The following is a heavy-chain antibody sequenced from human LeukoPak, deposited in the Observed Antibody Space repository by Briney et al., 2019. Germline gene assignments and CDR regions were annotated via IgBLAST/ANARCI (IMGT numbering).Heavy chain of an antibody. D-gene: IGHD3-10*01. CDR2: ISGSGDT. Sequence: GGSLRLSCAASGFTFSNYAMSWVRQAPGKGLEWVATISGSGDTYYADSVKGRFTISRDNSKKTLYVQMNSLRAEDTAIYYCAKDRVVRGLMGAFDYWGQEALVTVSS. CDR3: AKDRVVRGLMGAFDY. V-gene: IGHV3-23*01. CDR1: GFTFSNYA. J-gene: IGHJ4*02.